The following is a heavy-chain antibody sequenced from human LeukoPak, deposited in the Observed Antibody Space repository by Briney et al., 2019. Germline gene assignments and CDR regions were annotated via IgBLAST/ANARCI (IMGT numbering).Heavy chain of an antibody. CDR2: IKQDGSEN. D-gene: IGHD2-2*01. CDR3: ARGDIVVVPAAAYYYYYMDV. V-gene: IGHV3-7*01. CDR1: GFTFSSYW. Sequence: PGGSLRLSCAASGFTFSSYWMSWVRQAPGKGLEWVANIKQDGSENYYVDSVKGRFTISRDNAKNSLYLQMNSLRAEDTAVYYCARGDIVVVPAAAYYYYYMDVWGKGTTVTVSS. J-gene: IGHJ6*03.